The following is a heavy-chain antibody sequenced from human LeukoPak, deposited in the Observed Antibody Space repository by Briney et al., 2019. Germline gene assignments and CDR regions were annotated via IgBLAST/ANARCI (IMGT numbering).Heavy chain of an antibody. V-gene: IGHV3-11*01. CDR2: ISSSGSTI. J-gene: IGHJ6*02. D-gene: IGHD2/OR15-2a*01. Sequence: GGSLRLSCAASGFTFSDYYMSWIRQAPGKGLEWVSYISSSGSTIYYADSVKGRFTISRDNAKNSLYLQMNSLRAEDTAVYYCAKSSYLGSYYYYGMDVWGQGTTVTVSS. CDR3: AKSSYLGSYYYYGMDV. CDR1: GFTFSDYY.